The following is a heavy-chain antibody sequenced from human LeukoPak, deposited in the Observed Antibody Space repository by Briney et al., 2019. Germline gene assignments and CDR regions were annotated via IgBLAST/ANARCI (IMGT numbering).Heavy chain of an antibody. CDR2: IKQDGSEK. CDR3: ATYRQVLLPFES. J-gene: IGHJ4*02. Sequence: GGSLRLSCAASGFTFSSYWMSWVRQAPGKGLEWVANIKQDGSEKYYVDSVRGRFTISRDNSKSALSLQMNSLRAEDTAIYYCATYRQVLLPFESWGQGTLVTVSS. V-gene: IGHV3-7*03. D-gene: IGHD2-8*02. CDR1: GFTFSSYW.